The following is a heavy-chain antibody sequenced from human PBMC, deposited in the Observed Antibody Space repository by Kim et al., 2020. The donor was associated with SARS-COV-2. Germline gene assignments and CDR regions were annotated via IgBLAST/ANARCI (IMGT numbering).Heavy chain of an antibody. CDR2: INHSGST. V-gene: IGHV4-34*01. D-gene: IGHD6-13*01. Sequence: SETLSLTCAVYGGSFSGYYWSWIRQPPGKGLEWIGEINHSGSTNYNPSLKSRVTISVDTSKNQFSLKLSSVTAADTAVYYCARALNFDIAAAGTGAPPNWFDPWGQGTLVTVSS. CDR3: ARALNFDIAAAGTGAPPNWFDP. J-gene: IGHJ5*02. CDR1: GGSFSGYY.